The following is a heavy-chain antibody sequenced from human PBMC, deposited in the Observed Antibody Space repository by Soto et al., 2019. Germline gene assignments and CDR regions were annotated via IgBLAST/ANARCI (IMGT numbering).Heavy chain of an antibody. CDR2: VGGSGAST. CDR3: VKERLPRYCSGGSCLYNWFDP. D-gene: IGHD2-15*01. Sequence: GGSLRLSCAASGFSFSDHAMHWVRRAPGKGLEWVALVGGSGASTYYAGSVKGRFTISRDNSKNTLYLQMNSLRAEDTAVYYCVKERLPRYCSGGSCLYNWFDPWGQGTLVTVSS. V-gene: IGHV3-23*01. CDR1: GFSFSDHA. J-gene: IGHJ5*02.